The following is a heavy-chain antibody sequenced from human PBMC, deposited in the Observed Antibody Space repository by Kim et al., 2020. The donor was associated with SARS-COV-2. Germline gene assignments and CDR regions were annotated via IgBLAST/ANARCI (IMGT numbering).Heavy chain of an antibody. Sequence: SVKGRFTISRDNAKNSLYLQMSGLRAEDTAVYYCARDTPHSSGWYQLPDYWGQGTLVTVSS. CDR3: ARDTPHSSGWYQLPDY. D-gene: IGHD6-19*01. J-gene: IGHJ4*02. V-gene: IGHV3-21*01.